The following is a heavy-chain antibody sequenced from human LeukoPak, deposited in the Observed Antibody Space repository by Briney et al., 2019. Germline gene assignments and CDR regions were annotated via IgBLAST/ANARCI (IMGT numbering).Heavy chain of an antibody. D-gene: IGHD6-6*01. J-gene: IGHJ6*03. CDR3: ARVPSIAARPHYYYVDV. Sequence: PSETLSLTCTVSGGSISSYYWSWIRQPPGKGLEWIGYIYYSGSTNYNPSLKSRVTISVDTSKNQFSLKLSSVTAADTVVYYCARVPSIAARPHYYYVDVWGKGTTVTVSS. CDR2: IYYSGST. CDR1: GGSISSYY. V-gene: IGHV4-59*01.